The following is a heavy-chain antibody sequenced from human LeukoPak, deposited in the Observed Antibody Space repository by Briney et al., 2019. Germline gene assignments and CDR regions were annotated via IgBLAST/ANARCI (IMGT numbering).Heavy chain of an antibody. J-gene: IGHJ6*02. CDR2: MNPNSGNT. CDR1: GYTFTSYD. CDR3: ARVRTYYYDSSGYFDRGYYYYGMGV. D-gene: IGHD3-22*01. V-gene: IGHV1-8*01. Sequence: ASVKVSCKASGYTFTSYDINWVRQATGQGLEWMGWMNPNSGNTGYAQKFQGRVTMTRNTSISTAYMELSSLRSEDTAVYYCARVRTYYYDSSGYFDRGYYYYGMGVWGQGTTVTVSS.